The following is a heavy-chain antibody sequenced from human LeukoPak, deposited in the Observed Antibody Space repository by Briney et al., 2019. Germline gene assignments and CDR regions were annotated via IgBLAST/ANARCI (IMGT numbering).Heavy chain of an antibody. V-gene: IGHV4-4*07. J-gene: IGHJ4*02. CDR3: ARDHPNDGSGSYYSPFDY. D-gene: IGHD3-10*01. CDR2: IYTSGST. CDR1: GGSISSYY. Sequence: PSETLSLTCTVSGGSISSYYWSWIRQPAGKGLEWIGRIYTSGSTNYNPSLKSRVTMSVDTSKNQFSLKLSSVTAADTAVYYCARDHPNDGSGSYYSPFDYWGQGILVTVSS.